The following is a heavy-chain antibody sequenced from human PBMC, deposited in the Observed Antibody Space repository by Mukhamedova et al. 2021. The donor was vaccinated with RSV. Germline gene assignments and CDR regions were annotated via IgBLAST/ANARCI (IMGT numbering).Heavy chain of an antibody. Sequence: GQGLEWMGRIDPNGGGTNYAQRFQGRVTMTRDASISTAYMDLSGLRSDDTAVYFCARDSRQWQWLPLDSWGQGTLVTVSS. CDR3: ARDSRQWQWLPLDS. J-gene: IGHJ4*02. CDR2: IDPNGGGT. D-gene: IGHD6-19*01. V-gene: IGHV1-2*06.